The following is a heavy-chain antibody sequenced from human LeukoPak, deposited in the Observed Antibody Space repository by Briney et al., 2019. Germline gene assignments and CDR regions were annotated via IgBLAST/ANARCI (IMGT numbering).Heavy chain of an antibody. CDR1: GYTLTELS. V-gene: IGHV1-24*01. CDR2: FDPEDGET. J-gene: IGHJ4*02. Sequence: GASVKVSCKVSGYTLTELSMHWVRQAPGKGLEWMGGFDPEDGETIYAQKFQGRVTMTEDTSTDTAYMGLSSLRSEDTAVYYCATGHYYDSSGYKTFDYWGQGTLVTVSS. D-gene: IGHD3-22*01. CDR3: ATGHYYDSSGYKTFDY.